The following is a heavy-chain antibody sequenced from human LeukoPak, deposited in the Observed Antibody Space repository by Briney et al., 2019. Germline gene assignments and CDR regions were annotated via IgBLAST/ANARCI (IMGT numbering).Heavy chain of an antibody. CDR3: ARRPMGYYYMDV. Sequence: GGSLRLSCAASGFTFSSYGMSWVRQAPGKGLEWVSAISGSGGSTYYADSVKGRFTISRDNSKNTLYLQMNSLRAEDTAVYYCARRPMGYYYMDVWGKGTTVTVSS. CDR1: GFTFSSYG. J-gene: IGHJ6*03. V-gene: IGHV3-23*01. D-gene: IGHD5-24*01. CDR2: ISGSGGST.